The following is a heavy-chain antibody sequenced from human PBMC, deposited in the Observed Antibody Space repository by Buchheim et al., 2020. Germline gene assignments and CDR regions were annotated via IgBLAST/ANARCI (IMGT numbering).Heavy chain of an antibody. CDR3: AGNRGYSYGRASHYFDY. J-gene: IGHJ4*02. D-gene: IGHD5-18*01. CDR1: GGSISSSSYY. CDR2: IYYSGST. Sequence: QLQLQESGPGLVKPSETLSLTCTVSGGSISSSSYYWGWIRQPPGKGLEWIGSIYYSGSTYYNPSLKSRVTISVDTSKNQFSLKLSSVTAADTAVYYCAGNRGYSYGRASHYFDYWGQGTL. V-gene: IGHV4-39*01.